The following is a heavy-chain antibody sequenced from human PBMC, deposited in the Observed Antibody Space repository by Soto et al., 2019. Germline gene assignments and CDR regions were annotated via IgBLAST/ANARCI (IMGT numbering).Heavy chain of an antibody. CDR2: IKSKTDGGTT. J-gene: IGHJ5*02. V-gene: IGHV3-15*01. CDR1: GFTFSNAL. D-gene: IGHD6-25*01. Sequence: GGSLRLSCAASGFTFSNALMSWVRQSPGKGLEWVGRIKSKTDGGTTDYAAPVKGRFTISRDDSKNTLYLQMNSLKTEDTAVYYCTTEWRRAPADWFDPWGQGTLVTVSS. CDR3: TTEWRRAPADWFDP.